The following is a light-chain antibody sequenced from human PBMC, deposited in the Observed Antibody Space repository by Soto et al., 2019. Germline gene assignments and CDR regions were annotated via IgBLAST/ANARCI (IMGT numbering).Light chain of an antibody. J-gene: IGLJ2*01. CDR3: QTWGSGFSV. Sequence: QSVLTQSPSASASLGASVKLTCTLSSGHSTYAIAWHQQQPEKGPRYLMKLNSDGSHSKGDGILDRFSGSSSGAERYLTISSLQSEDEADYYCQTWGSGFSVFGGGTKLTVL. V-gene: IGLV4-69*02. CDR1: SGHSTYA. CDR2: LNSDGSH.